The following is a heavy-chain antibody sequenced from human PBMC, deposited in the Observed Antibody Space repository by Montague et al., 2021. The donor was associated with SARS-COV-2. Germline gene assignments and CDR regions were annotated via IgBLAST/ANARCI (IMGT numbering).Heavy chain of an antibody. Sequence: SETLSLTCTVSGGSISNYYWSWIRQPPGRGLEWIGYIYYSGSTDYSPSLKSRVTISLDTSKNQFSLKVTSVTAADTAVYYCARGGGYYNYGSDVWGPGTTGTGSS. CDR1: GGSISNYY. CDR3: ARGGGYYNYGSDV. D-gene: IGHD3-22*01. J-gene: IGHJ6*02. CDR2: IYYSGST. V-gene: IGHV4-59*01.